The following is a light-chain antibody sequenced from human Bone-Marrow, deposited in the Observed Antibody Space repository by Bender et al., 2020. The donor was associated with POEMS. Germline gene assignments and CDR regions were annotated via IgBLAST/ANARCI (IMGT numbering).Light chain of an antibody. J-gene: IGLJ3*02. Sequence: QSALTQPPSASGSPGQSVTISCTGSSSDIGAYNYVSWYHQRPGEAPKLMIYEVSKRPSGVPNRFSASKSGSSASLAISGLQSEDAADYYCSTWDDRLNAWLFGGGTKLTVL. CDR3: STWDDRLNAWL. V-gene: IGLV2-8*01. CDR1: SSDIGAYNY. CDR2: EVS.